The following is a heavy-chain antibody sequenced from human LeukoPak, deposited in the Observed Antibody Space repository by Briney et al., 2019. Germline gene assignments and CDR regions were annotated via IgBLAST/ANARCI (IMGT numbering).Heavy chain of an antibody. Sequence: ASVKVFCKASGYTFTGYYMHWVRQAPGQGLEWMGWINPNSGGTNYAQKFQGRVTMTRDTSISTAYMELSRLRSDDAAVYYCASIHTSTIFGVVNHTSIDYWGQGTLVTVSS. CDR3: ASIHTSTIFGVVNHTSIDY. J-gene: IGHJ4*02. CDR1: GYTFTGYY. CDR2: INPNSGGT. D-gene: IGHD3-3*01. V-gene: IGHV1-2*02.